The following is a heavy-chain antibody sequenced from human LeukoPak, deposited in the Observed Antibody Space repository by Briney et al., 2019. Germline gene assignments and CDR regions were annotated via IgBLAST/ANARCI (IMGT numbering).Heavy chain of an antibody. D-gene: IGHD7-27*01. CDR1: GFTVSSNN. CDR3: ARDGTGDRWGHFDY. V-gene: IGHV3-53*01. CDR2: IYSGGST. Sequence: QSGGSLRLSCAASGFTVSSNNMSWVRQAPGKGLEWVSVIYSGGSTYYAGSVKGRFTISRDNSKNTLYLQMNSLRAEDTAVYYCARDGTGDRWGHFDYWGQGTLVTVSS. J-gene: IGHJ4*02.